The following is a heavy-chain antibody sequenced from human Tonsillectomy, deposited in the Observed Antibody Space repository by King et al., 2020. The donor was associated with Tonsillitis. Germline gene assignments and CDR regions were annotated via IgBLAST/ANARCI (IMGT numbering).Heavy chain of an antibody. J-gene: IGHJ5*01. CDR3: AGVLSYYENWFDA. CDR1: GDFINAASFY. Sequence: LQLQESGPGLVKPSQTLSLTCTVSGDFINAASFYWGWVRQPAGKRLEYIGRIFASGTTHYNPSFQSRVAMSVDTSKNQFSLKLSSVTAAATAVYYCAGVLSYYENWFDAWGHGTLVTVSS. CDR2: IFASGTT. V-gene: IGHV4-61*02. D-gene: IGHD3-10*01.